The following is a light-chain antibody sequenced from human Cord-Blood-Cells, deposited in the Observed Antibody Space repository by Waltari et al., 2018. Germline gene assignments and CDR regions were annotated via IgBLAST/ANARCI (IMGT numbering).Light chain of an antibody. J-gene: IGKJ2*01. CDR1: QSGSGGY. Sequence: SSRASQSGSGGYLAWYQRKPGPAPRLLIYGASSRATVIPDRFSGSVSGTDFTLTISRLEPEDVAVYYCQQYGSSRTFGQGTKLEIK. CDR3: QQYGSSRT. V-gene: IGKV3-20*01. CDR2: GAS.